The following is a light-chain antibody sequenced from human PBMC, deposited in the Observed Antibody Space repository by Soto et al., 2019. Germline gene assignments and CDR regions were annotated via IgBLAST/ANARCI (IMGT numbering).Light chain of an antibody. CDR2: DNN. CDR1: NSNIGNNY. J-gene: IGLJ2*01. V-gene: IGLV1-51*01. CDR3: GAWDSSLHAGV. Sequence: QSVLTQPPSVSAAPGQKVTISCSGSNSNIGNNYVSWYQQFPGTAPKVLIYDNNKRPSRIPDRFSGSKSATSATLVITGLQTGDEADYYCGAWDSSLHAGVFGGGTQLTVL.